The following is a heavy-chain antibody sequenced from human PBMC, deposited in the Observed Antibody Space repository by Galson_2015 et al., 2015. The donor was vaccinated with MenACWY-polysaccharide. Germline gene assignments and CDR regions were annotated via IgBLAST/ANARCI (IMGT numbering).Heavy chain of an antibody. V-gene: IGHV3-11*01. Sequence: LSLTCAVSGASISGSYWSWIRQPPGKGLEWVSYISSSGRTIYYADSVKGRFTLSRDNAKNSLYLQMNSLRAEDTAVYYCAREAVVGAFDIWGQGTMVTVSS. D-gene: IGHD4-23*01. CDR1: GASISGSY. CDR2: ISSSGRTI. CDR3: AREAVVGAFDI. J-gene: IGHJ3*02.